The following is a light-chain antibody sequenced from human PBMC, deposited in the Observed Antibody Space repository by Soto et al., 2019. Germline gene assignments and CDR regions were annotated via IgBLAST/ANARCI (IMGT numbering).Light chain of an antibody. Sequence: DIQMTQSPSSLSASVGDRVTIACRASQSISNYLNWYQQRPGKAPKLLIYAASSLQSGVPSRFSGSGSGTEFTLTISSLQPEDFATYYCHQYNTWTFGQGTKV. CDR2: AAS. J-gene: IGKJ1*01. CDR1: QSISNY. CDR3: HQYNTWT. V-gene: IGKV1-39*01.